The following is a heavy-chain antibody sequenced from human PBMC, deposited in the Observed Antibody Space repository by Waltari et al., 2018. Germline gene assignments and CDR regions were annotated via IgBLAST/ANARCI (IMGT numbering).Heavy chain of an antibody. V-gene: IGHV1-69*05. D-gene: IGHD2-21*02. Sequence: QVQLVQSGAEVKKPGSSVKVSCKASGGTFSSYAISWVRQAPGQGLEWMGGIIPICGTANDEEKCQGRVTMTTDESTRTAYMEVSSLRSEDTAVYYWARELTRPMTGTAGRFDLWGRGTLVTVSS. J-gene: IGHJ2*01. CDR3: ARELTRPMTGTAGRFDL. CDR1: GGTFSSYA. CDR2: IIPICGTA.